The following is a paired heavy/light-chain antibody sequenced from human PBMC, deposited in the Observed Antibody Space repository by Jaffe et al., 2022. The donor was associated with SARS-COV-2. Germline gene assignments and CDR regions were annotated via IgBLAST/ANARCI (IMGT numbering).Heavy chain of an antibody. CDR3: MTDGLENFRSDWSPLDW. CDR2: FDPTDREA. J-gene: IGHJ4*02. D-gene: IGHD3-3*01. Sequence: QVHLVQSGAEVKKPGASVKVSCKVSGYSLSDLSMSWVRQAPGEGPEWMGGFDPTDREAIYAQKFQGRITMTEDTFIDTVYLELSSLRREDTAVYYCMTDGLENFRSDWSPLDWWGQGTKVTVSS. CDR1: GYSLSDLS. V-gene: IGHV1-24*01.
Light chain of an antibody. CDR2: DAS. CDR3: HQRASWPKT. CDR1: QSVTDY. Sequence: ETVLTQSPATLSLSPGERATLSCRASQSVTDYLAWYQQKPGQAPRLLIYDASNRAAGIPARFSGSGSGATFTLTISSLEPEDFAVYYCHQRASWPKTFGQGTKLEIK. V-gene: IGKV3-11*01. J-gene: IGKJ2*01.